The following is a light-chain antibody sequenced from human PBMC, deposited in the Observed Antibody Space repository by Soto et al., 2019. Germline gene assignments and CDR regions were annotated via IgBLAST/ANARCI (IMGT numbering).Light chain of an antibody. CDR3: SSYVSSSTPFYV. J-gene: IGLJ1*01. CDR2: DVS. V-gene: IGLV2-14*03. CDR1: SSDVCGYNY. Sequence: QSVLTQPASVSGSPGQSITISCTGTSSDVCGYNYVSWYQHHPGKAPKLMIYDVSNRPSGVSNRFSGSKSGNTASLTISGLQAEDEADYYCSSYVSSSTPFYVFGAGTKVTVL.